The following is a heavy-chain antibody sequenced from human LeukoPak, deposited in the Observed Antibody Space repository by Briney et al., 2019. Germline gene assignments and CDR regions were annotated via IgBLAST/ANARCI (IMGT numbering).Heavy chain of an antibody. V-gene: IGHV4-4*02. CDR1: GDSISSNEW. J-gene: IGHJ4*02. CDR2: VFHSGST. D-gene: IGHD6-19*01. Sequence: SETLSLTCSVSGDSISSNEWWSWVRQPPGKGLEWIGEVFHSGSTNFNPSPKSRVTISIDKSKNQFSLEVTSVTAADTAIYYCARDLAVAGTNYFDFWGQGVLVTVSS. CDR3: ARDLAVAGTNYFDF.